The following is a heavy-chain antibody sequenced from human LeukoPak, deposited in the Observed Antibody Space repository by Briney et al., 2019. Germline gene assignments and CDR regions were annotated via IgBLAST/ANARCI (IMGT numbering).Heavy chain of an antibody. J-gene: IGHJ6*03. CDR3: ARLYYGSGTYYYYYYYMDV. Sequence: PGRSLRLSCAASGFTFSSYAMHWVRQAPGKGLEWVAVISYDGSKKYHADSVKGRFTISRDNSKNTLYLQVNSLRAEDTAVYYCARLYYGSGTYYYYYYYMDVWGKGTTVTVSS. CDR1: GFTFSSYA. D-gene: IGHD3-10*01. CDR2: ISYDGSKK. V-gene: IGHV3-30*04.